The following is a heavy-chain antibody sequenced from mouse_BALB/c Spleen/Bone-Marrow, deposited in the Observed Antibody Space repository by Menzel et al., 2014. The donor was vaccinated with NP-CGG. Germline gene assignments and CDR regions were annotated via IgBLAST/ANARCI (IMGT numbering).Heavy chain of an antibody. CDR1: GFTFTDYY. J-gene: IGHJ1*01. CDR2: IRTKANGXTT. Sequence: EVKLEESGGGLVQPGGSLRLSCATSGFTFTDYYMSWVRQPPGKALGGLGFIRTKANGXTTEYSASVKGRFTISRDNSQSILYLQMNTLRAEDSATYYCAREIINDYHWYFDVWGAGTTVTVSS. V-gene: IGHV7-3*02. CDR3: AREIINDYHWYFDV. D-gene: IGHD2-4*01.